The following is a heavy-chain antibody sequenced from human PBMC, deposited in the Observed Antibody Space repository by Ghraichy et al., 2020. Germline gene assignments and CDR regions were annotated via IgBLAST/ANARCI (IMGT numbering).Heavy chain of an antibody. CDR1: GFTFSSYA. CDR3: AKGKLELVYDAFDI. J-gene: IGHJ3*02. CDR2: ISGSGGST. D-gene: IGHD1-7*01. Sequence: GASLNISCAASGFTFSSYAMSWVRQAPGKGLEWVSAISGSGGSTYYADSVKGRFTISRDNSKNTLYLQMNSLRAEDTAVYYCAKGKLELVYDAFDIWGQGTMVTVSS. V-gene: IGHV3-23*01.